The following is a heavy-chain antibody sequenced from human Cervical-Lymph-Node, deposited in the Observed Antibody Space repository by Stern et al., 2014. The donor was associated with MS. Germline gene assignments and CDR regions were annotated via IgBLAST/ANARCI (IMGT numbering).Heavy chain of an antibody. CDR1: GYTLTELS. CDR2: FDPEDGET. CDR3: ATDRDDFRSGYSAPTKGYGLDV. V-gene: IGHV1-24*01. Sequence: VQLVQSGAEVKKPGASVKVSCKVSGYTLTELSMHWVRQAPGKGLEWMGGFDPEDGETIYAQTFQGRVTMTEDTSTGTAYMELSSLRSEDTAVYYCATDRDDFRSGYSAPTKGYGLDVWGQGTTVTVTS. D-gene: IGHD3-3*01. J-gene: IGHJ6*02.